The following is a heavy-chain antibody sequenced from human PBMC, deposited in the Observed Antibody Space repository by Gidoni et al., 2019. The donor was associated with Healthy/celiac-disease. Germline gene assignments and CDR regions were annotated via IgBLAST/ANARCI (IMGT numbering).Heavy chain of an antibody. J-gene: IGHJ4*02. V-gene: IGHV4-59*01. CDR1: GGSISSYY. CDR3: ARAGLYYESSGDFDY. D-gene: IGHD3-22*01. CDR2: IYHSGST. Sequence: QVQLQESGPGLVTPSETLSLTCTVSGGSISSYYWSWIRQPPGKGLEWIGYIYHSGSTNYNPPLKRRVTISVDTSKNQFSLKLSSVTAADTAVYYCARAGLYYESSGDFDYWGQGTLVTVSS.